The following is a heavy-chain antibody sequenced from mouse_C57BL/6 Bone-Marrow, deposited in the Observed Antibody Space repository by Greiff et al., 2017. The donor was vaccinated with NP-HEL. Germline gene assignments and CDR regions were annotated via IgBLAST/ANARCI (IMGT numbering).Heavy chain of an antibody. CDR1: GFSLPSYA. V-gene: IGHV2-9-1*01. CDR2: IWTGGGS. Sequence: VKLVESGPGLVAPSQSLSITCPVSGFSLPSYAISWVRQPPGKGLEWLGVIWTGGGSHYISAHKSRLSISKDNSKSQVFLKMNSLQTDDTARYSSCTTAADYWGQGTTLTVSS. D-gene: IGHD1-2*01. J-gene: IGHJ2*01. CDR3: CTTAADY.